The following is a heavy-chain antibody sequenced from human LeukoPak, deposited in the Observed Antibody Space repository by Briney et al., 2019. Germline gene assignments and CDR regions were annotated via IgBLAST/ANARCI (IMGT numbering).Heavy chain of an antibody. J-gene: IGHJ4*02. CDR2: IKSKTDGGTT. Sequence: GGSLRLSCAASGFTFSNAWMSWVRQAPGKGLEWVGRIKSKTDGGTTDYAAPVKGRFTISRDDSKNTLYLQMNSLKTEDTAVYYCTTSRQCSSTSCHRDYWGQGTLVTVSS. D-gene: IGHD2-2*02. CDR3: TTSRQCSSTSCHRDY. V-gene: IGHV3-15*01. CDR1: GFTFSNAW.